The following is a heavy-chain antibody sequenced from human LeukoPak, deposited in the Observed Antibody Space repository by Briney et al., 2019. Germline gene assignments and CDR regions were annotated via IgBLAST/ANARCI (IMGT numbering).Heavy chain of an antibody. Sequence: GGSLRLSCAASGFTFSSGWMSGGRQAPGGRGEGWAERMQDGGEKYYVESVKSRVTMSGDNAKNSLYLQMNSVRAEDTAVYYCARLSQYYYDSSGYYQPYYYYSGMDVWGQGTTVIVPS. D-gene: IGHD3-22*01. CDR3: ARLSQYYYDSSGYYQPYYYYSGMDV. V-gene: IGHV3-7*01. J-gene: IGHJ6*02. CDR2: RMQDGGEK. CDR1: GFTFSSGW.